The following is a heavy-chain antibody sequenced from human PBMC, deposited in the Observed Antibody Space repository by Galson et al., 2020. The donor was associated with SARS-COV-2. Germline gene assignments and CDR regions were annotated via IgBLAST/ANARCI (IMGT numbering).Heavy chain of an antibody. CDR3: AREPREWLVLNYYYMDV. CDR1: GGSISSSNW. V-gene: IGHV4-4*02. Sequence: LETLSLTCAVSGGSISSSNWWSWVRQPPGKGLEWIGEIYHSGSTNYNPSLKSRVTISVDKSKNQFSLKLSSVTAADTAVYYCAREPREWLVLNYYYMDVWGKGTTVTVSS. J-gene: IGHJ6*03. CDR2: IYHSGST. D-gene: IGHD6-19*01.